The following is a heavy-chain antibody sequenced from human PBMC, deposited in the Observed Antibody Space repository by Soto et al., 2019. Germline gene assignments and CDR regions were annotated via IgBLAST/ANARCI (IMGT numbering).Heavy chain of an antibody. J-gene: IGHJ4*02. CDR3: ARVTAVAGNYFDY. Sequence: QVQLVQSGAEVKEPGSLVKVSCKASGGTFSSYSISWVRQAPGQGLEWMGRIIPIVDIATYAQKLEGRVTITADKSTSTAYMELSSLRSEDTAVYYCARVTAVAGNYFDYWGQGTQVTVSS. D-gene: IGHD6-19*01. V-gene: IGHV1-69*02. CDR1: GGTFSSYS. CDR2: IIPIVDIA.